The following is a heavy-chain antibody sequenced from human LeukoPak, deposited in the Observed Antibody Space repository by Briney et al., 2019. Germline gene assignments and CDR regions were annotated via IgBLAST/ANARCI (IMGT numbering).Heavy chain of an antibody. CDR1: GFTFSSYA. D-gene: IGHD3-22*01. CDR2: ISGSGGST. V-gene: IGHV3-23*01. CDR3: AKGREANYYDSSGYSPIFDY. J-gene: IGHJ4*02. Sequence: GGSLRLSCAASGFTFSSYAMSWVRQAPGKGLEWVSAISGSGGSTYYADSVKGRFTISGDNSKNTLYLQMNGLRAEDTAVYYCAKGREANYYDSSGYSPIFDYWGQGTLVTVSS.